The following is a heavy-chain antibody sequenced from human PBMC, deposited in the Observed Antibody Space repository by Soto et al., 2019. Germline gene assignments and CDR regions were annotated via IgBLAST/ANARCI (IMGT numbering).Heavy chain of an antibody. CDR1: GFTFSSYA. D-gene: IGHD3-22*01. Sequence: PGGSLRLSCAASGFTFSSYAMHCVRQAPGKGLEWVAVISYDGSNKYYADSVKGRFTISRDNSKNTLYLQMNSLRAEDTAVYYCARDGVRYYYDSSGYYFSPSFYAHCVHGTL. J-gene: IGHJ1*01. V-gene: IGHV3-30-3*01. CDR3: ARDGVRYYYDSSGYYFSPSFYAH. CDR2: ISYDGSNK.